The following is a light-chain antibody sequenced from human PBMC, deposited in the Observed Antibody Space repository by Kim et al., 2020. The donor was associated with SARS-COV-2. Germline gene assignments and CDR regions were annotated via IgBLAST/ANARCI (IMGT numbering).Light chain of an antibody. CDR3: QQYDSFPWT. CDR1: QIIDTW. Sequence: SAFVGDRVTITCRASQIIDTWLAWYQQKPGKAPKILIFDASNLKSGVPSRFGGSGSGTTFLLTVSNLQPDDLGTYYCQQYDSFPWTFGQGTKV. V-gene: IGKV1-5*01. J-gene: IGKJ1*01. CDR2: DAS.